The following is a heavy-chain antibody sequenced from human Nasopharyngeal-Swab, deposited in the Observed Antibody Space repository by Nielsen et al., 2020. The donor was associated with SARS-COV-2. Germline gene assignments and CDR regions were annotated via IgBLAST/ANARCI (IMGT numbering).Heavy chain of an antibody. D-gene: IGHD2-2*02. CDR1: GYTFTSYG. CDR3: ARGPVVVPAAIPEGGYYYYYMDV. V-gene: IGHV1-18*01. J-gene: IGHJ6*03. Sequence: ASVKVSCKASGYTFTSYGISWVRQAPGQGLEWMGWISAYNGNTNYAQKFQGWVTMTRDTSISTAYMELSRLRSDDTAVYYCARGPVVVPAAIPEGGYYYYYMDVWGKGTTVTVSS. CDR2: ISAYNGNT.